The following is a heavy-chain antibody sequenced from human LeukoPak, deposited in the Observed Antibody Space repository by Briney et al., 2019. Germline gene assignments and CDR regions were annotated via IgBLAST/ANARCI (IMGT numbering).Heavy chain of an antibody. CDR1: GYIFTGYY. Sequence: ASVRASCKASGYIFTGYYMHWMRQAPGQGLEWMGIINPSGGSTSYAQKFQGRVTMTRDMSTSTVYMELSSLRSEDTAVYYCARDHYYGSGSYYRRNWFDPWGQGTLVTVSS. CDR2: INPSGGST. D-gene: IGHD3-10*01. CDR3: ARDHYYGSGSYYRRNWFDP. V-gene: IGHV1-46*01. J-gene: IGHJ5*02.